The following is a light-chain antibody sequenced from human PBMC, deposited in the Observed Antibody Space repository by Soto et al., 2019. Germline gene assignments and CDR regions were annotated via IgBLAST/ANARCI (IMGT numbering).Light chain of an antibody. CDR2: VNS. V-gene: IGLV1-40*01. CDR1: SSNIGAGYD. Sequence: QSVLTQPPSVSGAPGQRVTISCTGSSSNIGAGYDVHWYQQLPGTAPKLLIYVNSNRPSGVPDRFSGSKSGTSASLAITGLQAEYEADYYCQSYDSSLSAVVFCGGTKVTVL. J-gene: IGLJ2*01. CDR3: QSYDSSLSAVV.